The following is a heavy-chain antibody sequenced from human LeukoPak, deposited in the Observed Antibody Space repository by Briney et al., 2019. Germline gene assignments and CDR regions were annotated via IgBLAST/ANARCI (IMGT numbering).Heavy chain of an antibody. CDR2: IIPIFGTA. J-gene: IGHJ3*02. D-gene: IGHD3-22*01. Sequence: SVKVSCKASGGTFSSYAISWVRQAPGQGLEWMGGIIPIFGTANYAQKFQGGVTITADESTSTAYMELSSLRSEDTAVYYCARSPEADYYDSSGYLHDAFDIWGQGTMVTVSS. CDR1: GGTFSSYA. CDR3: ARSPEADYYDSSGYLHDAFDI. V-gene: IGHV1-69*13.